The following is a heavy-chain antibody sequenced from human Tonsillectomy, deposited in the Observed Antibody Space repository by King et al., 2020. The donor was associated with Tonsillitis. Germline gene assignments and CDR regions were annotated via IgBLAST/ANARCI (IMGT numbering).Heavy chain of an antibody. CDR1: GFTFGDYA. Sequence: QLVQSGGGLVQPGRSLRLSCTASGFTFGDYAMIWFRQAPGKGLEWVSFIRSKAYGGTTEYAASVKGRFTISRDDSKSIAYLQMSSLKTEDTAVYYCSITYNNYFDFWGPGTLVSVSS. CDR2: IRSKAYGGTT. J-gene: IGHJ4*02. V-gene: IGHV3-49*03. CDR3: SITYNNYFDF. D-gene: IGHD1-1*01.